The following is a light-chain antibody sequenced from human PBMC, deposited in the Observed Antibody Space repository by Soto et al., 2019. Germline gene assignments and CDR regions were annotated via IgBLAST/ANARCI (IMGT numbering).Light chain of an antibody. CDR2: DAS. CDR3: QQRSNWPLIT. Sequence: EIVLTQSPGTLYSSPGERATLSCRAIQSVSSSYLAWYQQKPGQAPRLLIYDASNRATGIPARFSGSGSGTDFSLTISSLEPEDFAVYYCQQRSNWPLITFGQGTRLEI. CDR1: QSVSSSY. V-gene: IGKV3-11*01. J-gene: IGKJ5*01.